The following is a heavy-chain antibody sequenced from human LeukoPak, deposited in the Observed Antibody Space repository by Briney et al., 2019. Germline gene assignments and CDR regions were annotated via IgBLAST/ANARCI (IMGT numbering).Heavy chain of an antibody. Sequence: SETLSLTCTVSGGSISSSSYYWGWIRQPPGKGLEWIGSIYYSGSTYYNPSLKSRVTISVDTSKNQFSLKLSSVTAADTAVYYCAKGLRYLSFNDAFDIWGQGTMVTVSS. V-gene: IGHV4-39*01. CDR1: GGSISSSSYY. CDR2: IYYSGST. CDR3: AKGLRYLSFNDAFDI. J-gene: IGHJ3*02. D-gene: IGHD3-9*01.